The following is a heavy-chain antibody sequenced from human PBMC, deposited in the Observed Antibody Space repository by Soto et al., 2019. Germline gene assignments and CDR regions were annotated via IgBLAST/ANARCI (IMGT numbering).Heavy chain of an antibody. CDR2: IHGDGITT. CDR1: GFILNNYW. D-gene: IGHD6-25*01. J-gene: IGHJ4*02. Sequence: PGGSLRLSCAASGFILNNYWMHWVRQAPGKGLVWVARIHGDGITTTYVDSVKGRFTISRDNAKNTVYLQMNSLRAEDTAVYYCGRGSGPRRRPYWGQGILVTVSS. V-gene: IGHV3-74*01. CDR3: GRGSGPRRRPY.